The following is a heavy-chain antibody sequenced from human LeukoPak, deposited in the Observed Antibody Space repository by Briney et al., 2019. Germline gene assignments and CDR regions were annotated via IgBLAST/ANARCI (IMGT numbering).Heavy chain of an antibody. CDR3: AREGSTPAAGGRLFSHWFDP. J-gene: IGHJ5*02. CDR2: ISYSGII. Sequence: SETLSLTCAVYGGSFSGYYWSWIRQPPGQGLEWIGEISYSGIINYNPSLKSRVTILVDTSKNQFSLKVSSVTAADTAVYYCAREGSTPAAGGRLFSHWFDPWGQGIVVTVSS. CDR1: GGSFSGYY. V-gene: IGHV4-34*01. D-gene: IGHD6-13*01.